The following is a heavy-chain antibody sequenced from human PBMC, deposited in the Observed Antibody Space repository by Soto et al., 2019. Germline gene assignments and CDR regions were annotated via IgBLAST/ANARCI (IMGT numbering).Heavy chain of an antibody. CDR2: IYYSGST. CDR1: GGSIRSYY. Sequence: ASETLSLTCTVAGGSIRSYYWSWIRQPPGKGLEWIGYIYYSGSTSYNPSLKSRVTISVDTSQNQFSLRLSSVTAADTAVYYCARNRYYDSTGYLDYWGQGTLVTASS. V-gene: IGHV4-59*01. J-gene: IGHJ4*02. CDR3: ARNRYYDSTGYLDY. D-gene: IGHD3-22*01.